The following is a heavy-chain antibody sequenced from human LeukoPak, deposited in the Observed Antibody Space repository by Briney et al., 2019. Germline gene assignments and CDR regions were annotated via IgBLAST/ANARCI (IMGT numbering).Heavy chain of an antibody. V-gene: IGHV1-3*01. D-gene: IGHD4-17*01. CDR1: GYTFTSYA. CDR2: IDAGNGNT. J-gene: IGHJ4*02. Sequence: GASVKVSCKASGYTFTSYAMHWVRQAPGQRLEWMGWIDAGNGNTKYSQKFQGRVTITRDTSASTAYMELSSLRSEDTAAYYCAREQGYGDYVFDYWGQGTLVTVSS. CDR3: AREQGYGDYVFDY.